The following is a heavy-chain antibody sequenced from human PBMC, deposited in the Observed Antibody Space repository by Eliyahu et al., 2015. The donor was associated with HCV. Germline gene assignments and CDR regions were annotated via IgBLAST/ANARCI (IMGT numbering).Heavy chain of an antibody. CDR3: ARVSNYGETGY. D-gene: IGHD4-17*01. CDR2: INHSGST. V-gene: IGHV4-34*01. Sequence: QVQLQQWGAGLLKPSETLSLTCAVYGGSFSGYYWSWIRQPPGKGLEWIGEINHSGSTNYNPSLKSRVTISVDTSKNQFSLKLSSVTAADTAVYYCARVSNYGETGYWGQGTLVTVSS. CDR1: GGSFSGYY. J-gene: IGHJ4*02.